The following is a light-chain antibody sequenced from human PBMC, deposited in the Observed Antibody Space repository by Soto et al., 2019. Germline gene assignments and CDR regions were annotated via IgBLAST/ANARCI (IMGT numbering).Light chain of an antibody. CDR1: SSVVGGYNY. Sequence: QSVLPQPASVSGAPGQSITISCTGTSSVVGGYNYVSWYQQHPGKAPKLMIYDVSNRPSGVSNRFSGSKSGNTASLTISVLQAEDEADYYCSSYTSSSTNVFGTGTKVTVL. CDR2: DVS. J-gene: IGLJ1*01. CDR3: SSYTSSSTNV. V-gene: IGLV2-14*01.